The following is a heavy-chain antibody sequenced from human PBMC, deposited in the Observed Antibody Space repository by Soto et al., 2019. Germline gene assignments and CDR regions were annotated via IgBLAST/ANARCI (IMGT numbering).Heavy chain of an antibody. Sequence: GESLKISCKGSGYNFAGYWIAWVRQMPGKGLESMGIIYPSDSDTRYRPSFQGQVTISADKSISSAYLQWGSLRASDTAMYYCARGGVSTRTFDYWGQGTPVTVS. V-gene: IGHV5-51*01. J-gene: IGHJ4*02. CDR1: GYNFAGYW. D-gene: IGHD3-3*01. CDR2: IYPSDSDT. CDR3: ARGGVSTRTFDY.